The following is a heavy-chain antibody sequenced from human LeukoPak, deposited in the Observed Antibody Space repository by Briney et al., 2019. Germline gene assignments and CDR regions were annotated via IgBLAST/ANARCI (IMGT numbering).Heavy chain of an antibody. CDR1: GYTFTSYD. CDR3: ARGKPGYDFWSGYYYYYMDV. J-gene: IGHJ6*03. D-gene: IGHD3-3*01. CDR2: MNPNSGNT. V-gene: IGHV1-8*03. Sequence: ASVKVSCKASGYTFTSYDINWVRQATGQGLEWMGWMNPNSGNTGYAQKFQGRVTITRNTSISTAYMELSSLRSEDTAVYYCARGKPGYDFWSGYYYYYMDVWGKGTTVTVSS.